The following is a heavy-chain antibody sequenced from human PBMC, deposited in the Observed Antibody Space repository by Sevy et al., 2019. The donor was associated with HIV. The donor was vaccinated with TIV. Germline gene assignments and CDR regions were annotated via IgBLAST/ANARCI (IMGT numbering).Heavy chain of an antibody. Sequence: GGSLRLSCAASGFRFSDYAMHWVRQAPGKGLEWVSGISWNSVSLDYADPVKGRFTISRDNAKNSLYLQMNRLRSEDTALYYCAKDNRPATMSNSSYYYYYGMDVWGQGTTVTVSS. CDR3: AKDNRPATMSNSSYYYYYGMDV. V-gene: IGHV3-9*01. J-gene: IGHJ6*02. D-gene: IGHD6-6*01. CDR1: GFRFSDYA. CDR2: ISWNSVSL.